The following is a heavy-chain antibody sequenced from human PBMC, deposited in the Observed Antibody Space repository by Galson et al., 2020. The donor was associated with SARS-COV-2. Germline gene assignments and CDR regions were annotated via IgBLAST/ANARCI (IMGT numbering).Heavy chain of an antibody. CDR3: ARPTRDDQILLLTFGGISACSYVCDC. CDR1: GYTFTGSY. D-gene: IGHD3-16*01. CDR2: INPTSGAT. Sequence: ASVKVSCKTSGYTFTGSYMHWVRQAPGQGLEWMGWINPTSGATAYAQKFQGRVTMTSDTSISTVYMELNRLKSDDTAVYFCARPTRDDQILLLTFGGISACSYVCDCWGQGTLVTVSS. J-gene: IGHJ4*02. V-gene: IGHV1-2*02.